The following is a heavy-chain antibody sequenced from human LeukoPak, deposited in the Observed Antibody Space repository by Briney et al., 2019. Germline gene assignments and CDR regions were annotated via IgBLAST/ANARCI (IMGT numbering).Heavy chain of an antibody. CDR1: GFTFSSYT. Sequence: GGSLRLSCSASGFTFSSYTMNWVRQAPGKGLEWVSQISSSGSTIYYDDSVKGRFTISRDNAKDSVYLQMNNLRDGDTAVYYCARGETRIVHWGQGTLVTVSS. V-gene: IGHV3-48*02. D-gene: IGHD2-15*01. CDR2: ISSSGSTI. J-gene: IGHJ1*01. CDR3: ARGETRIVH.